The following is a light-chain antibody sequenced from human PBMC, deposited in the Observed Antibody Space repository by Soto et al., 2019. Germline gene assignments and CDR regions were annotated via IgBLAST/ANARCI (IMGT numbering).Light chain of an antibody. V-gene: IGKV3-20*01. J-gene: IGKJ4*01. CDR2: DAS. CDR3: QQYGSTPLT. Sequence: EIVLTQSPDTLSLSPGERATLSCRASQSVRSNSLAWYQQKPGQAPRFLIYDASSRATGIPDRFSGSGSGTDFTLTISRLEPEDFAAYYCQQYGSTPLTFGGGTKVDIK. CDR1: QSVRSNS.